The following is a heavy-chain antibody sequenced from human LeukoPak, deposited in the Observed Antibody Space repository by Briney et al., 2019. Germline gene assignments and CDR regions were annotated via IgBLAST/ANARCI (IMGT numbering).Heavy chain of an antibody. V-gene: IGHV3-33*01. D-gene: IGHD2-2*01. CDR2: IWYDGSNK. Sequence: AGGFLRLSCAASGFTFSSYGMHWVRQAPGKGLEWVAVIWYDGSNKYYADSVKGRFTISRDNSKNTLYLQMNSLRAEDTAVYYCARGPDIVVVPAAMMSGGLYYYGMDVWGQGTTVTVSS. J-gene: IGHJ6*02. CDR1: GFTFSSYG. CDR3: ARGPDIVVVPAAMMSGGLYYYGMDV.